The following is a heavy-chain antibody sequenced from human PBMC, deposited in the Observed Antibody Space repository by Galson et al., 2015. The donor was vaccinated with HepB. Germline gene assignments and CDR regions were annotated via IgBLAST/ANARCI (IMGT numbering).Heavy chain of an antibody. Sequence: SLRLSCAASGFTFSSYSMNWVRQAPGKGLEWVSPISSSSSYIYYADSVKGRFTISRDNAKNSLYLQMNSLRAEDTAVYYCARDIGPYCGGDCYFPEYFQHWGQGTLVTVSS. CDR3: ARDIGPYCGGDCYFPEYFQH. CDR2: ISSSSSYI. J-gene: IGHJ1*01. CDR1: GFTFSSYS. D-gene: IGHD2-21*01. V-gene: IGHV3-21*01.